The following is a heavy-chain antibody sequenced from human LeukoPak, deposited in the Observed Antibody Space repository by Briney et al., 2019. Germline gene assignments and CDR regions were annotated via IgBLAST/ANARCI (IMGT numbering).Heavy chain of an antibody. CDR2: ISYDGSNK. D-gene: IGHD2-15*01. J-gene: IGHJ4*02. CDR3: ARYGAGSCYDY. V-gene: IGHV3-30*03. Sequence: PGGSLRLSCAASGFTFSSYGMHWVRQAPGKGLEWVAVISYDGSNKYYADSVKGRFTISRDNSKNTLYLQMNSLRAEDTAVYYCARYGAGSCYDYWGQGALVTVSS. CDR1: GFTFSSYG.